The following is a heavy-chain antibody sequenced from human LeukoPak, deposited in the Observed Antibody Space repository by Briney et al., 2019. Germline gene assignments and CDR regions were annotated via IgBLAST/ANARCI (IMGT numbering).Heavy chain of an antibody. D-gene: IGHD6-13*01. CDR2: ISSSSSYI. J-gene: IGHJ6*03. V-gene: IGHV3-21*01. Sequence: GGSLRLSCAASGFTFSSYGMSWVRQAPGKGLEWVSSISSSSSYIYYADSVKGRFTISRDNAKNSLYLQMNSLRAEDTAVYYCAREISGPLAAAGGYYYYYMDVWGKGTTVTISS. CDR3: AREISGPLAAAGGYYYYYMDV. CDR1: GFTFSSYG.